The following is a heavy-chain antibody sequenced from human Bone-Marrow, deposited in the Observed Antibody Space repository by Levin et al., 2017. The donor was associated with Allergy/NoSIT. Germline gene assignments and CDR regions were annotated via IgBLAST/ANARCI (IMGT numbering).Heavy chain of an antibody. J-gene: IGHJ4*02. CDR2: IYGNDDK. V-gene: IGHV2-5*01. D-gene: IGHD5/OR15-5a*01. Sequence: SLTTNEVGVGWVRQPPGKALEWLALIYGNDDKRFSPSLKSRLTVTKDTSKNQVVLTMTNMDPVDTATYFCAHRRTTSSTGAFDYWGQGTLVTVSS. CDR3: AHRRTTSSTGAFDY. CDR1: SLTTNEVG.